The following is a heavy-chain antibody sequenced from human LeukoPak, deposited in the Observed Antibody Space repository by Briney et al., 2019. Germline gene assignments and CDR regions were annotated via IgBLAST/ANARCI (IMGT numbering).Heavy chain of an antibody. CDR1: GFTFSSYG. CDR3: AKDHGSSWYEADY. CDR2: ISYDGSNK. D-gene: IGHD6-13*01. J-gene: IGHJ4*02. V-gene: IGHV3-30*18. Sequence: GGSLGLSCAASGFTFSSYGMHWVRQAPGKGLEWVAVISYDGSNKYYADSVKGRFTISRDNSKNTLYLQMNSLRAEDTAVYYCAKDHGSSWYEADYWGQGTLVTVSS.